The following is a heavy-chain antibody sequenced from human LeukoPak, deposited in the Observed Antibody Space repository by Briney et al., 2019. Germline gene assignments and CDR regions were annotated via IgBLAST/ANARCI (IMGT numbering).Heavy chain of an antibody. CDR2: IDTRGTGT. CDR3: AKAVWFGELFGPVDY. J-gene: IGHJ4*02. Sequence: GGSLRLSCAASGFTLSSYAMSWVRQAPGRGLEWVSTIDTRGTGTFYADSVKGRFTISRDNSKNTLFVQMSGLRAEDTAVYYCAKAVWFGELFGPVDYWGQGTLVTVSS. V-gene: IGHV3-23*05. D-gene: IGHD3-10*01. CDR1: GFTLSSYA.